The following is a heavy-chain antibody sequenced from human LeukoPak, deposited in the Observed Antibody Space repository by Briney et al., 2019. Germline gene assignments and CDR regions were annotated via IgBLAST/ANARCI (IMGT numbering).Heavy chain of an antibody. CDR1: GGSISTYY. CDR2: IYYSGST. V-gene: IGHV4-59*08. Sequence: SETLSLTCTVSGGSISTYYWNWIRQPPGKGLEWIGYIYYSGSTNYNPSLKSRVTISVDTSKNQFSLKLSSVTAADTAVYYCARHKRWLQFDYWGQGTLVTVSS. CDR3: ARHKRWLQFDY. D-gene: IGHD5-24*01. J-gene: IGHJ4*02.